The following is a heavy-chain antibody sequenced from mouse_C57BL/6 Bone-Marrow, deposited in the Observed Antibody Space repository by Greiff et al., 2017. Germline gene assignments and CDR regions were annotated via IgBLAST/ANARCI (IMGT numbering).Heavy chain of an antibody. V-gene: IGHV1-74*01. CDR2: IHPSDSDT. CDR1: GYTFTSYW. D-gene: IGHD1-1*01. CDR3: AISLSMTAVVPWAY. Sequence: QVQLQQPGAELVKPGASVKVSCKASGYTFTSYWMHWVKQRPGQGLEWIGRIHPSDSDTNYNQKFKGKATLTVDKSSSTAYMQLSSLTSEDAAVYYGAISLSMTAVVPWAYWGQGTLVTVSA. J-gene: IGHJ3*01.